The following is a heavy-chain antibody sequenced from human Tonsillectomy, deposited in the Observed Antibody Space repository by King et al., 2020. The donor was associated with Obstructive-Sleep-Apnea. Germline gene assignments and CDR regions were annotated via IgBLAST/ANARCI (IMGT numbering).Heavy chain of an antibody. CDR2: ISSGGVTM. D-gene: IGHD6-13*01. V-gene: IGHV3-11*01. J-gene: IGHJ3*02. CDR1: GFTFIYYY. Sequence: VQLVESGGGLVKPGGALRLSCAASGFTFIYYYMNWIRQAPGKGLGGISYISSGGVTMYYADSVKGRFTISRDKAKNSLYLQMKSRRAEDKAVYYCARDGSPSVTPGYIGSWYYAAIWGQGTMVTVSS. CDR3: ARDGSPSVTPGYIGSWYYAAI.